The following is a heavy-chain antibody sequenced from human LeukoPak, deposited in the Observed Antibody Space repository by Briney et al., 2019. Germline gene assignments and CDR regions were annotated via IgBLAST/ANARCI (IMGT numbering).Heavy chain of an antibody. V-gene: IGHV4-30-4*02. Sequence: PSETLSLTCTVSGGSISSGDYYWSWIRQPPGKGLEWIGYIYYSGSTYYTPSLKSRVTVSVDTSKNQFSLKLSSVTAADTAVYYCARGPNYDYVWGSYRYEFDYWGQGTLVTVSS. D-gene: IGHD3-16*02. CDR2: IYYSGST. CDR1: GGSISSGDYY. J-gene: IGHJ4*02. CDR3: ARGPNYDYVWGSYRYEFDY.